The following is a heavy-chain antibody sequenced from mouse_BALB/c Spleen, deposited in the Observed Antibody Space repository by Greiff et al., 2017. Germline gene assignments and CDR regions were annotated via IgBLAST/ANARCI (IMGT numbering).Heavy chain of an antibody. CDR3: ARLRKGFAY. D-gene: IGHD1-1*01. V-gene: IGHV1S81*02. J-gene: IGHJ3*01. CDR2: INPSNGRT. CDR1: GYTFTSYW. Sequence: QVQLQQSGAELVKPGASVKLSCKASGYTFTSYWMHWVKQRPGQGLEWIGEINPSNGRTNYNEKFKSKATLTVDKSSSTAYMQHSSLTSEDSAVYYCARLRKGFAYWGQGTLVTVSA.